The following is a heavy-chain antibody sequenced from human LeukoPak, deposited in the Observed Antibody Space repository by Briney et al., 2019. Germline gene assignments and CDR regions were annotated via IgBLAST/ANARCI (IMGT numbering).Heavy chain of an antibody. CDR3: AKDRGATTIHYYYMDV. Sequence: GGSLRLSCAASGFTFSSYGMHWVRQAPGKGLEWVAFIRYDGSNKYYADSVKGRFTISRGNSKNTLYLQMNSLRAEDTAVYYCAKDRGATTIHYYYMDVWGKGTTVTVSS. CDR2: IRYDGSNK. CDR1: GFTFSSYG. V-gene: IGHV3-30*02. D-gene: IGHD1-26*01. J-gene: IGHJ6*03.